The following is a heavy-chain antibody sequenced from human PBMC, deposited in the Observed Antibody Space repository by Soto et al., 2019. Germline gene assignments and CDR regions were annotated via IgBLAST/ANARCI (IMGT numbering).Heavy chain of an antibody. CDR3: ARDSHDYIWGSYRNGMDV. V-gene: IGHV1-69*01. CDR1: GNTFGKYA. J-gene: IGHJ6*02. Sequence: QVQLVQSGAEVKKPGSSVKVSCKASGNTFGKYAISWVRQARGQGLEWMGGLIPILGTAKYAQKFQGRVTITADESTRTAYMELSSVRFEDTAVYYCARDSHDYIWGSYRNGMDVWGQGTTVSVSS. D-gene: IGHD3-16*02. CDR2: LIPILGTA.